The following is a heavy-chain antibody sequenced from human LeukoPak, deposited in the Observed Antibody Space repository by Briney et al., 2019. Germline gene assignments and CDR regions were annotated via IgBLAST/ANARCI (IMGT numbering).Heavy chain of an antibody. Sequence: GGSLRLSCTASGFTFGDYAMSWVRQAPGKGLEWVGFIRSKAYGGTTEYAASVKGRFTISRDDSKSIAYLQVNSLKTEDTAVYYCTGYYDSSGYYIVDYWGQGTLVTVSS. D-gene: IGHD3-22*01. CDR3: TGYYDSSGYYIVDY. CDR2: IRSKAYGGTT. J-gene: IGHJ4*02. V-gene: IGHV3-49*04. CDR1: GFTFGDYA.